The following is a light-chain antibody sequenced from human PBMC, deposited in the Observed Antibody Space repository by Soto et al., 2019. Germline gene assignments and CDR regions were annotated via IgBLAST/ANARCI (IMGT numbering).Light chain of an antibody. Sequence: DIVMTQSPDSLAVSLGERATINCKSSQGVLYSSNNKNYLAWYQQKSGHPPKLLIYWASTRESGVPDRFSGSGSRTDFTLTISSLQAEDVAVYCCQQYYSTQFTFGPGTRVGI. CDR2: WAS. J-gene: IGKJ3*01. V-gene: IGKV4-1*01. CDR1: QGVLYSSNNKNY. CDR3: QQYYSTQFT.